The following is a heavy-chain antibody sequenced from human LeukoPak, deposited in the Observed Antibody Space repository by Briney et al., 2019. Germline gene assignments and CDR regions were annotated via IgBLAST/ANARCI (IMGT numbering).Heavy chain of an antibody. Sequence: SETLSLTCAVYGGSFSGYYWSWIRQPPGKGLEWIGEINHSGSTNYNPSLKSRVTISVDTSKNQFSLKLSSVTAADTAVYYCARAQDIVVVPAAIPPTRAYAFDIRGQGTTVTVSS. CDR2: INHSGST. CDR1: GGSFSGYY. J-gene: IGHJ3*02. V-gene: IGHV4-34*01. D-gene: IGHD2-2*01. CDR3: ARAQDIVVVPAAIPPTRAYAFDI.